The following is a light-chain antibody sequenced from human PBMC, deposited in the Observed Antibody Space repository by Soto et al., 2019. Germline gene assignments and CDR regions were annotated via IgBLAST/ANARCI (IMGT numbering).Light chain of an antibody. CDR1: SSDIGGYYY. J-gene: IGLJ1*01. CDR3: TSYSRSSTFSV. CDR2: QVS. Sequence: QSALTQPASVSGSPGQSITICFTGTSSDIGGYYYVSWYQHHPGKAPKLMIYQVSNRPSGVSNRFSGSKSGNTASLTISGLQAEDEADYYCTSYSRSSTFSVFGTGTKVTVL. V-gene: IGLV2-14*01.